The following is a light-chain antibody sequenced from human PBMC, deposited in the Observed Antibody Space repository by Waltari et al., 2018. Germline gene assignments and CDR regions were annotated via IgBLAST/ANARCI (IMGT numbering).Light chain of an antibody. Sequence: QSALTQPASVSGSPGQSISISCTGTSSDVGGYNYVPYYQQHPGKAPKLMMYDVSKRPSGVSNRFSGSKSGNTASLTISGLQAEDEADYYCSSYTSSSTPWVFGGGTKLTVL. V-gene: IGLV2-14*01. J-gene: IGLJ3*02. CDR1: SSDVGGYNY. CDR3: SSYTSSSTPWV. CDR2: DVS.